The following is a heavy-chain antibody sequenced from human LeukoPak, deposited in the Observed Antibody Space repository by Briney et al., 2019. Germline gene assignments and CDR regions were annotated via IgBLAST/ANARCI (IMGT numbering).Heavy chain of an antibody. CDR3: AKSGRPETLNWFDP. Sequence: ASVKVSCKASGYTFTSYDINWVRQATGQGLEWMGWMNPNSGNTGYAQKLQGRVTMTRNTSTSTAYMELSSLRSEDTAVYYCAKSGRPETLNWFDPWGQGTLVTVSS. CDR2: MNPNSGNT. V-gene: IGHV1-8*01. D-gene: IGHD6-25*01. CDR1: GYTFTSYD. J-gene: IGHJ5*01.